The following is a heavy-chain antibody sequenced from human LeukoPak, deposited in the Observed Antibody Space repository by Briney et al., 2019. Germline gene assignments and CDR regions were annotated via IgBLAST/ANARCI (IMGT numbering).Heavy chain of an antibody. J-gene: IGHJ4*02. V-gene: IGHV3-23*01. CDR3: AKLLSSGWPFDY. Sequence: GGSLTLLCALCGLIFRSYAMRGLRQAPRRGREWVSCISGSGGSTYYAGSVKGRFPIHKDNSKNTLYLQMNSQRAEDTAVYYCAKLLSSGWPFDYWGQGTLVTVSS. D-gene: IGHD6-19*01. CDR2: ISGSGGST. CDR1: GLIFRSYA.